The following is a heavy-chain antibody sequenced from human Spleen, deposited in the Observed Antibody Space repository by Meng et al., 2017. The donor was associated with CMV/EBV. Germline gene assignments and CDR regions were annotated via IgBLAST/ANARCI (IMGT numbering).Heavy chain of an antibody. D-gene: IGHD3-3*01. Sequence: ASVKVSCKASGYTFTGQYIHWVRQAPGHGLEWTGWINPNSGGTNYEQKFQGRVTMTRDTSISTAYMELSSLRSDDTAVYYCARGGGKTYYDFWSAYYMNWGQGTLVTVSS. CDR1: GYTFTGQY. CDR3: ARGGGKTYYDFWSAYYMN. CDR2: INPNSGGT. J-gene: IGHJ4*02. V-gene: IGHV1-2*02.